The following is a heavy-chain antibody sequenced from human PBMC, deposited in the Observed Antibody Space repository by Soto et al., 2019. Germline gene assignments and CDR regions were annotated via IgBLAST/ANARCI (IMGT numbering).Heavy chain of an antibody. D-gene: IGHD2-2*02. Sequence: SLRLSCAASGSTFSSYSMNWVRQAPGKGLEWVSSISSSSSYIYYADSVKGRFTISRDNAKNSLYLQMNSLRAEDTAVYYCARDFSVVPAAIRYYYYGMDVWGQGTTVTVSS. V-gene: IGHV3-21*01. J-gene: IGHJ6*02. CDR3: ARDFSVVPAAIRYYYYGMDV. CDR2: ISSSSSYI. CDR1: GSTFSSYS.